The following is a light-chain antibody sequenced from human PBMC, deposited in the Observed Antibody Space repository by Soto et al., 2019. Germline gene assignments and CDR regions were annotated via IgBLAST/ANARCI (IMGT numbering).Light chain of an antibody. CDR3: HQYNSWPRGT. CDR2: GAS. V-gene: IGKV3-15*01. J-gene: IGKJ3*01. CDR1: QSVSSS. Sequence: EIVLTQSPDTLSLSPGERATLSCRTIQSVSSSSVAWYQQKPGQAPRLLLYGASTRATGSPVRFRGSGSGTEFTLTISSLQSEDSAVYYCHQYNSWPRGTFGPGTKVDIK.